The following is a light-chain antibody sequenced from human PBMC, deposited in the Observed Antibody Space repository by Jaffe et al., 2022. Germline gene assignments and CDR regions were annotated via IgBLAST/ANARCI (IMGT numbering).Light chain of an antibody. Sequence: QSALTQPASVSGSPGQSITISCTGTSSDVGSYNLVSWYQQHPGKAPKLMIYEGSKRPSGVSNRFSGSKSGNTASLTISGLQAEDEADYYCCSYAVILWVFGGGTKLTVL. CDR3: CSYAVILWV. V-gene: IGLV2-23*01. CDR1: SSDVGSYNL. J-gene: IGLJ2*01. CDR2: EGS.